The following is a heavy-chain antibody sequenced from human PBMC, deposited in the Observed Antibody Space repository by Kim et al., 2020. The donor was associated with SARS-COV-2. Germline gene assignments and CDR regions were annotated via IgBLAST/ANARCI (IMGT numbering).Heavy chain of an antibody. D-gene: IGHD3-10*01. V-gene: IGHV1-24*01. CDR3: ATDAPNYYGSGSPTDY. Sequence: ASVKVSCKVSGYTLTELSMHWVRQAPGKGLEWMGGFDPEDCETIYAQKFQGRVTMTEDTSTDTAYMELSSLRSEDTAVYYCATDAPNYYGSGSPTDYWGQGTLVTVSS. CDR1: GYTLTELS. J-gene: IGHJ4*02. CDR2: FDPEDCET.